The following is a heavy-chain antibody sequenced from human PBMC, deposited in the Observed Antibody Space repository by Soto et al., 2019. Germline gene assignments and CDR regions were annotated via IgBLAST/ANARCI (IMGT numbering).Heavy chain of an antibody. CDR3: ARVRSSFGQLDAFDI. CDR2: ISSSSSTI. Sequence: GGSLRLSCAASGFTFSSYSMNWVRQAPGKGLEWVSYISSSSSTIYYADSVKGRFTISRGNAKNSLYLQMNSLRAEDTAVYYCARVRSSFGQLDAFDIWGQGTMVTVSS. CDR1: GFTFSSYS. D-gene: IGHD2-2*01. V-gene: IGHV3-48*01. J-gene: IGHJ3*02.